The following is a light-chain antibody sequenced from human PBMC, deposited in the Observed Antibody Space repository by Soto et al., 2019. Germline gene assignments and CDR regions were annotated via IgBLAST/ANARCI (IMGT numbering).Light chain of an antibody. CDR3: SSYGGTNNYV. CDR2: EVS. CDR1: SSDIGAYNY. J-gene: IGLJ1*01. V-gene: IGLV2-8*01. Sequence: QSALTQPPSASGSPGQSVTISCTGTSSDIGAYNYVSWYQQHPGKAPKLMIYEVSERPSGVPDRFSGSKSGNTASLTVSGLPAEDEDDYYCSSYGGTNNYVFGTGTKLTVL.